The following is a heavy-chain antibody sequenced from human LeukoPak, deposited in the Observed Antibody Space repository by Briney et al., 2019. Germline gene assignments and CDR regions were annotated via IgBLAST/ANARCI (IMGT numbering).Heavy chain of an antibody. V-gene: IGHV1-18*01. Sequence: ASVKVSCTASGYTFTIYGISWVRQAPGQGLEWMGWISAYNGNTNYAQKLQGRVTMTTDTSTSTAYMELRSLRSDDTAVYYCARSLDYYDSSGEDFDYWGQGTLVTVSS. CDR2: ISAYNGNT. J-gene: IGHJ4*02. D-gene: IGHD3-22*01. CDR1: GYTFTIYG. CDR3: ARSLDYYDSSGEDFDY.